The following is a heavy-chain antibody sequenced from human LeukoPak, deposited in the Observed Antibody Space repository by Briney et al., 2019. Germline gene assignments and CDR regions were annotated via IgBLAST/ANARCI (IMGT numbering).Heavy chain of an antibody. CDR2: IYYSGST. CDR1: GGSISSGGYY. J-gene: IGHJ6*02. D-gene: IGHD4-11*01. CDR3: ARHPTVTTTSQLPYYYYGTDV. Sequence: SETLSLTCTVSGGSISSGGYYWSWIRQHPGKGLEWIGYIYYSGSTYYNPSPKSRVTISVDTSKNQFSLKLSSVTAADTAVYYCARHPTVTTTSQLPYYYYGTDVWGQGTTVTVSS. V-gene: IGHV4-31*03.